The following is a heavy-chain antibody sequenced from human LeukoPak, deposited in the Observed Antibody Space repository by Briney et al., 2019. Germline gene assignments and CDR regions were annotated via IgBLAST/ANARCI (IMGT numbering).Heavy chain of an antibody. V-gene: IGHV3-23*01. D-gene: IGHD3-10*01. CDR1: GFTFSSYA. Sequence: GGSLRLSCAASGFTFSSYAMSWVRQAPGKGLEWVSAISGSGGSTYYADSVKGRFTISRDNAKNSLYLQMNSLRAEDTALYYCAKGGSGSYYLDYWGQGTLVTVSS. CDR3: AKGGSGSYYLDY. CDR2: ISGSGGST. J-gene: IGHJ4*02.